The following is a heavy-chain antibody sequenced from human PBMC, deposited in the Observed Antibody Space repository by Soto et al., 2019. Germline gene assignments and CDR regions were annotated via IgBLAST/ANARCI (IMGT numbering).Heavy chain of an antibody. V-gene: IGHV4-39*01. D-gene: IGHD6-25*01. CDR2: IYYSGNT. J-gene: IGHJ5*02. CDR3: AGQTFTIAAASYGRSNWFDP. CDR1: GVSISNSSYY. Sequence: SETLSLTCTVSGVSISNSSYYWGWIRRPPGKGLEWIGTIYYSGNTYYTPSLKSRLTMSIDTSKNEFSLRLNSVTAADTAVYYCAGQTFTIAAASYGRSNWFDPWGPGTLVTVSS.